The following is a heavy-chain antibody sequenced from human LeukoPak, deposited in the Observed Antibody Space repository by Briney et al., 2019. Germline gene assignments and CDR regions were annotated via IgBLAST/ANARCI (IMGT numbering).Heavy chain of an antibody. D-gene: IGHD1-14*01. J-gene: IGHJ5*02. CDR2: IYYSGST. V-gene: IGHV4-59*08. CDR1: GGSTNSYY. Sequence: SETLSLTCTVSGGSTNSYYWNWIRQSPGKGLEWIGYIYYSGSTNYNPSLKSRVTISVDTSKNQFSLNLNSVTAADTAVYYCARGGKETLEGMGFDPWGQGTLVTVSS. CDR3: ARGGKETLEGMGFDP.